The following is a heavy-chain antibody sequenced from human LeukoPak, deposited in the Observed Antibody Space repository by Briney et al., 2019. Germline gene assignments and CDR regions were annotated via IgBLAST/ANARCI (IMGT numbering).Heavy chain of an antibody. CDR3: ARDLTPSAFDI. Sequence: GGSLRLSCAASGFTFSSYSMNWVRQAPGKGLEWVSSISSSSSYVYYADSVKGRFTISRDNAKNSLYLQMNSLRAEDTAVYYCARDLTPSAFDIWGQGTMVTVSS. CDR2: ISSSSSYV. V-gene: IGHV3-21*01. CDR1: GFTFSSYS. J-gene: IGHJ3*02. D-gene: IGHD1-14*01.